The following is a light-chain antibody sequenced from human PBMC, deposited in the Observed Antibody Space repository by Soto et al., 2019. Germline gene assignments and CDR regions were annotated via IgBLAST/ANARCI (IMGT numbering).Light chain of an antibody. Sequence: QSALTQPASVSGSPGQSITISCTGTSSDVGGYNYVSWYQQHPGKAPKLMISEVSHRPSGVSTRFSGSKSGNTASLTISGLQAEDEADYYGSSYTTSGTFVFGGGTKVTVL. CDR3: SSYTTSGTFV. V-gene: IGLV2-14*01. J-gene: IGLJ1*01. CDR2: EVS. CDR1: SSDVGGYNY.